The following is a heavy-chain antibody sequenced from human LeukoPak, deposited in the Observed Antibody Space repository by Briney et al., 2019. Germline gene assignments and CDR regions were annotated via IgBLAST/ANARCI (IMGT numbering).Heavy chain of an antibody. CDR1: GFTFSRYW. Sequence: GGSLRLSCAASGFTFSRYWMHWVRQAPGKGLVWVSRINSDGSSTSYADSVKGRFTISRDNAKNTLYLQMNSLRAEDTAVYYCARDPRQLVEPFDYWGQGTLVSVSS. D-gene: IGHD6-6*01. J-gene: IGHJ4*02. V-gene: IGHV3-74*01. CDR3: ARDPRQLVEPFDY. CDR2: INSDGSST.